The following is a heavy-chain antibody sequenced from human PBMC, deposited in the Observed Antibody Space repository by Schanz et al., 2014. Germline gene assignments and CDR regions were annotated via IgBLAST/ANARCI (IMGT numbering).Heavy chain of an antibody. D-gene: IGHD2-15*01. Sequence: EVQLLESGGGLVQPGGSLRLSCAASGFTFSSYAMGWVRQARGKGLEWVSAISASGGTTYYADSVKGRFTISRDNSKNTLYLQMNSLRAEDTAVYYCAKTPREYCNYDNCPNWFDSWGQGTLVTVSS. J-gene: IGHJ5*01. CDR3: AKTPREYCNYDNCPNWFDS. CDR1: GFTFSSYA. CDR2: ISASGGTT. V-gene: IGHV3-23*01.